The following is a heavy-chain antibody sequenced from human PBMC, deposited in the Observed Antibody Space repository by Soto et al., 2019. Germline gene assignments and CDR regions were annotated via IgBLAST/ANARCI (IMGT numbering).Heavy chain of an antibody. Sequence: GESLKISCKGSGYSFTSYWIGWVRQMPGKGLEWMGIIYPGDSDTRYSPSFQGQVTISAAKSISTAYPQWSSLKASDTAMYYCATSTHSGGSFWLRPNYYYYGMDVWGQGTTVTVSS. D-gene: IGHD2-15*01. V-gene: IGHV5-51*01. CDR2: IYPGDSDT. CDR1: GYSFTSYW. CDR3: ATSTHSGGSFWLRPNYYYYGMDV. J-gene: IGHJ6*02.